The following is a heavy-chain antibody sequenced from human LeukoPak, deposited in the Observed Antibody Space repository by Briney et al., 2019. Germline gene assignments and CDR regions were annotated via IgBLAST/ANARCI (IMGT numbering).Heavy chain of an antibody. Sequence: GGSLRLSCTASGFPFYSYWMTWVRQAPGKGLEWVSSISSSSSYIYYADSVKGRFTISRDNAKNSLYLQMNSLRAEDTAVYYCAGSGSSSSFDYWGQGTLVTVSS. CDR2: ISSSSSYI. CDR3: AGSGSSSSFDY. J-gene: IGHJ4*02. CDR1: GFPFYSYW. D-gene: IGHD6-6*01. V-gene: IGHV3-21*01.